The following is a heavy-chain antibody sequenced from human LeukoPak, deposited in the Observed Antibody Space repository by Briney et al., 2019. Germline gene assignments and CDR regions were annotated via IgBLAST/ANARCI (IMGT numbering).Heavy chain of an antibody. CDR3: ARHSLYCSSTSCPLDDGMDV. CDR1: GGSFSGYY. J-gene: IGHJ6*02. Sequence: SETLSLTCAVYGGSFSGYYWSWIRQPPGKGLEWIGEINHSGSTNYNPSLKSRVTISVDTSKNQFSLKLSSVTAADTAVYYCARHSLYCSSTSCPLDDGMDVWGQGTTVTVSS. V-gene: IGHV4-34*01. D-gene: IGHD2-2*01. CDR2: INHSGST.